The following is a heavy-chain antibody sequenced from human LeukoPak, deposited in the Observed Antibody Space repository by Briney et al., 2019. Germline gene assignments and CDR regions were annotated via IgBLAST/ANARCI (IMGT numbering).Heavy chain of an antibody. J-gene: IGHJ4*02. Sequence: ASVKVSCKASGYTFTGYYMHWVRQAPGQGLEWMGWINPNSGGTNYAQKFQGRVTMTRDTSISTAYMELSRLRSDYTAVYYCARDPRIAAAGGFDYWGQGTLVTVSS. D-gene: IGHD6-13*01. V-gene: IGHV1-2*02. CDR3: ARDPRIAAAGGFDY. CDR1: GYTFTGYY. CDR2: INPNSGGT.